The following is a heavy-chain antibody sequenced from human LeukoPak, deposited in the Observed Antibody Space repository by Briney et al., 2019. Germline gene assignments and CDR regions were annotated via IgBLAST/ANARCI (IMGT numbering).Heavy chain of an antibody. Sequence: GGSLRLSCAASGFMFSSYWMSWVRQAPGRGLEWVANIKHDGSDKYYVDSVTGRFTVSRDNAKNSLSLQMNSLRVEDTAVYYCATICSTSCYGYYMDVWGKGTTVTVSS. D-gene: IGHD2-2*01. CDR1: GFMFSSYW. CDR2: IKHDGSDK. V-gene: IGHV3-7*01. J-gene: IGHJ6*03. CDR3: ATICSTSCYGYYMDV.